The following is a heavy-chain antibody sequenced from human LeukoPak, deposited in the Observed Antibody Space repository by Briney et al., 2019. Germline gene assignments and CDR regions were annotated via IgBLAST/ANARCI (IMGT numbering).Heavy chain of an antibody. J-gene: IGHJ4*02. Sequence: GGSLRLSCAASGFTFSSYWMHWVRQAPGKGLVWVSRINSDGSSTSYADSVKGRFTISRDNAKNTLYLQMNSLRAEDTAVYYCARYDILTGPLDYWGQRTLVTVFS. V-gene: IGHV3-74*01. CDR3: ARYDILTGPLDY. D-gene: IGHD3-9*01. CDR2: INSDGSST. CDR1: GFTFSSYW.